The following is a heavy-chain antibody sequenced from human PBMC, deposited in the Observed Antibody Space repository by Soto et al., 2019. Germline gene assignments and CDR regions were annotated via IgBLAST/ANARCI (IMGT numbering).Heavy chain of an antibody. Sequence: QITLKESGPTLVKPTQTLTLTCTFSGFSLSTTGEAVGWIRQPPGKALEWLGIIYWDDDKRYSPTLNNRLTLTKDTSKNQVVLMMTNMDPADTGTYYCAQSESGVTGRDLDYWGQGTRVTVSA. D-gene: IGHD1-1*01. V-gene: IGHV2-5*02. CDR2: IYWDDDK. J-gene: IGHJ4*02. CDR3: AQSESGVTGRDLDY. CDR1: GFSLSTTGEA.